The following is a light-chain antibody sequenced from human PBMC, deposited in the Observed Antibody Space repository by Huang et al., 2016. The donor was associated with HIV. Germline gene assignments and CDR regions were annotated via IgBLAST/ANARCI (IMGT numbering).Light chain of an antibody. CDR3: QQSSSPPPT. Sequence: DIQMTQSPSSLSASVGDRVTITCRATQSVTKYLNWYQQKPGKAPKLLIYGASSLQTGFPSRFSGSGSGTDFTRTISSLQPEDFATYYCQQSSSPPPTFGPGTKVDIK. J-gene: IGKJ3*01. CDR2: GAS. CDR1: QSVTKY. V-gene: IGKV1-39*01.